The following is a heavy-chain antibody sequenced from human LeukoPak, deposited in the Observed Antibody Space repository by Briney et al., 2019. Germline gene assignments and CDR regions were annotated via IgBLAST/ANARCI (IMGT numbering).Heavy chain of an antibody. CDR3: ARRPAGSYGDY. V-gene: IGHV4-34*01. D-gene: IGHD3-10*01. CDR1: GGSFSGYY. J-gene: IGHJ4*02. Sequence: PSETLSLTCAVYGGSFSGYYWSWIRQPPGKGLEWSGEINHSGSTNYNPSLKRRVTISVDTSKNQFSLKLSSVTAADTAVYYCARRPAGSYGDYWGKGTLVTVSS. CDR2: INHSGST.